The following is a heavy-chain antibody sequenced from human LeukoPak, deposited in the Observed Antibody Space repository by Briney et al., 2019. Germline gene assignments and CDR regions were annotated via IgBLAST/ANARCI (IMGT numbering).Heavy chain of an antibody. Sequence: PGGSLRLSCAASGFTFDDYAMPWVRQAPGKGLEWVSGISWNSGTIGYADSVKGRFTISRDNAKNSLYLQMNSLRAEDTALYYCAKGGSGYYRGPFDIWGQGTMVTVSS. CDR3: AKGGSGYYRGPFDI. CDR2: ISWNSGTI. D-gene: IGHD3-22*01. CDR1: GFTFDDYA. J-gene: IGHJ3*02. V-gene: IGHV3-9*01.